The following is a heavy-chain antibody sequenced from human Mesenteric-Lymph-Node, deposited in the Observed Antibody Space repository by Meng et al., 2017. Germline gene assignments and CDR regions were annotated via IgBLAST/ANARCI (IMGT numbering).Heavy chain of an antibody. D-gene: IGHD3-22*01. J-gene: IGHJ3*02. CDR1: GFTFSSYS. Sequence: GESLKISCAASGFTFSSYSMNWVRQAPGKGLEWVSSISSSSSYIYYADSVKGRFTISRDNSKNSLYLQMNSLRAEDTALYYCAKDARFLTMIVVATDAFDIWGQGTMVTVSS. CDR3: AKDARFLTMIVVATDAFDI. V-gene: IGHV3-21*04. CDR2: ISSSSSYI.